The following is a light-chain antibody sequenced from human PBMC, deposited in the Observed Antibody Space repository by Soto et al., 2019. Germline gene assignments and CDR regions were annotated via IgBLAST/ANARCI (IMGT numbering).Light chain of an antibody. Sequence: EIVLTQSPGTLSLSPGERATLSCRASQSVSSNYLAWYQQTPGQAPRLLIYGASSRATGIPDRFSGSGSGTAFSLTISRLEPEDFEVYYCQHYGNSPITFGQGTRLEIK. CDR2: GAS. CDR3: QHYGNSPIT. J-gene: IGKJ5*01. V-gene: IGKV3-20*01. CDR1: QSVSSNY.